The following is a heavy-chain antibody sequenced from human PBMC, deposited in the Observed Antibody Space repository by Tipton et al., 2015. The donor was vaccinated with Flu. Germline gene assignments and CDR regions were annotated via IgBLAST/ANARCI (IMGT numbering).Heavy chain of an antibody. CDR3: ARDKGSPSGYDY. V-gene: IGHV4-59*01. CDR2: IYYTGNT. D-gene: IGHD3-3*01. J-gene: IGHJ4*02. Sequence: GLVKPSETLSLTCTVSGGSSSSYYWSWIRQPPGKGLEWIGYIYYTGNTNYNPSLRSRVTISQDTSKNQFSLKMRTVTAADTAVYYCARDKGSPSGYDYWGQGALFTVSS. CDR1: GGSSSSYY.